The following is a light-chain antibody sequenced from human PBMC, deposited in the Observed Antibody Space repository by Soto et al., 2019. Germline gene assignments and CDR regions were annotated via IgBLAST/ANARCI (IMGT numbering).Light chain of an antibody. Sequence: DIQMTQSPSSLSASVGDRVTITCRSSQNIDNRLNWYQQKPGRAPKLLISFASTLQSGVPSRFSGGGSVTDFSLPITNLQPEDSATYYCQQSFRTPPDTFGQGTKVEV. CDR1: QNIDNR. CDR3: QQSFRTPPDT. CDR2: FAS. V-gene: IGKV1-39*01. J-gene: IGKJ2*01.